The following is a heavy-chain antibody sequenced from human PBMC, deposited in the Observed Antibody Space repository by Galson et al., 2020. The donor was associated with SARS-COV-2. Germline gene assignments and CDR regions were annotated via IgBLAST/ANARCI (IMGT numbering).Heavy chain of an antibody. Sequence: GESLKISCAASGFTFSSYAMHWVRQAPGKGLEWVAVISYDGSNKYYADSVKGRFTISRDNSKNTLYLQMNSLRAEDTDVYYCARGILWFGELLVGADYWGQGTLVTVSS. CDR1: GFTFSSYA. D-gene: IGHD3-10*01. CDR2: ISYDGSNK. V-gene: IGHV3-30-3*01. CDR3: ARGILWFGELLVGADY. J-gene: IGHJ4*02.